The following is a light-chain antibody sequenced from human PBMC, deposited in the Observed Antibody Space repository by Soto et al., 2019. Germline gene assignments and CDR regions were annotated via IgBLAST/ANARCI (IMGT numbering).Light chain of an antibody. Sequence: DIVLTQSPGTLSLSPGETATLSCRANQRVTSTVTTTYLAWYQHKPDQAPRLLIYAASIRATGIPDRFSGSVSGTDFTLTISRVEPEDFAVYYCQQYGDPSWTFGQGTKVDIK. CDR3: QQYGDPSWT. CDR1: QRVTSTVTTTY. V-gene: IGKV3-20*01. J-gene: IGKJ1*01. CDR2: AAS.